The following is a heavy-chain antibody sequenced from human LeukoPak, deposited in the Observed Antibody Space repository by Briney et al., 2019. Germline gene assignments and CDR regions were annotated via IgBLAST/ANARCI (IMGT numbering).Heavy chain of an antibody. V-gene: IGHV3-23*01. CDR2: ISGSGGST. CDR3: AKTSYYYDSSGYYGDFDY. J-gene: IGHJ4*02. CDR1: GFTFSSYA. D-gene: IGHD3-22*01. Sequence: LPGGSLRLSCAASGFTFSSYAMSWVRQAPGKGLEWVSAISGSGGSTYYADSVKGRFTISRDNSKNTLYLQMNSLRAEDTAVYYCAKTSYYYDSSGYYGDFDYWGQGTLVIVSS.